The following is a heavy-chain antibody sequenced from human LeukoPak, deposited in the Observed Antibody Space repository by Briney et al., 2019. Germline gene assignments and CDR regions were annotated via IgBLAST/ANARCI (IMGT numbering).Heavy chain of an antibody. D-gene: IGHD5-24*01. J-gene: IGHJ4*02. Sequence: SQTLSLTCTVSGGSISSGGYYWSWIRQPPGKGLEWIGYIYYSGSTTYNPSLKSRVTISVDTSKNQFSLKLNSVTATDTAVYYCARGRDGYNIDYWGQGILVTVSS. CDR2: IYYSGST. CDR1: GGSISSGGYY. CDR3: ARGRDGYNIDY. V-gene: IGHV4-61*08.